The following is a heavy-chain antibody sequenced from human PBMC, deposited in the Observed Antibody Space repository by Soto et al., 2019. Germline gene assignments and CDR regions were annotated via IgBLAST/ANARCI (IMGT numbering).Heavy chain of an antibody. CDR3: ATLTYCSSARCTNYYYLMDV. CDR2: IGSSSNYI. Sequence: GGSLRLSCAASGFTFTTYSLTWVRQAPGKGLEWVASIGSSSNYIYYADSVKGRFTISRDNAKNSLFLQMNSLRAEDTAVYYCATLTYCSSARCTNYYYLMDVWGQGTTVTVSS. D-gene: IGHD2-2*01. V-gene: IGHV3-21*06. J-gene: IGHJ6*02. CDR1: GFTFTTYS.